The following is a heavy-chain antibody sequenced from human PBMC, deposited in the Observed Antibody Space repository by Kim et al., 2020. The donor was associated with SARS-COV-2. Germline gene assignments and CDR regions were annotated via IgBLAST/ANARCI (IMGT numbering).Heavy chain of an antibody. Sequence: VKGRFTISRDNSRNTLYLQMDGLRAEDTAIYYCTRGKFLIDYWGQGTLVTVSS. CDR3: TRGKFLIDY. J-gene: IGHJ4*02. V-gene: IGHV3-23*02.